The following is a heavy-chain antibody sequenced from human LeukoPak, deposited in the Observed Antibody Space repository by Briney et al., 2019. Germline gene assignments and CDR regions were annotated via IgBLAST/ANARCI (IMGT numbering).Heavy chain of an antibody. D-gene: IGHD6-13*01. Sequence: ALETLSLTCTVSGGSISSYYWSWIRQSPGKGLEWIGYISYSGTTNYNPSLKSRVAISVAPSKNQFSLKLRSVTAPDTAMYYCARDRGNYFDYWGQGTLVTVSS. J-gene: IGHJ4*02. CDR3: ARDRGNYFDY. V-gene: IGHV4-59*01. CDR1: GGSISSYY. CDR2: ISYSGTT.